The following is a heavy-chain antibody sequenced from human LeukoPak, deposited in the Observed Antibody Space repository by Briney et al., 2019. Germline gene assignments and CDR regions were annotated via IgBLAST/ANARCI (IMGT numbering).Heavy chain of an antibody. D-gene: IGHD4-17*01. CDR3: ARDTTTVIDY. J-gene: IGHJ4*02. CDR1: GGSISSGGYY. V-gene: IGHV4-31*03. CDR2: IYYSGST. Sequence: SETLSLTCTVSGGSISSGGYYWSWIRQHPGKGLEWIGYIYYSGSTYYNPSLKSRVTISVDTSKNQFSLKLSSVTAADTAVYYCARDTTTVIDYWGQGTLVTVSS.